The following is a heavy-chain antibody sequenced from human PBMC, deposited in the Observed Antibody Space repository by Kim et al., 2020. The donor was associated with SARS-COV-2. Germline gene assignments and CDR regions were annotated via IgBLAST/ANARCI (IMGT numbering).Heavy chain of an antibody. Sequence: DTRYSPSFQGQVTISADKSISTAYLQWSSLKASDTAMYYCARRDDDAFDIWGQGTMVTVSS. CDR3: ARRDDDAFDI. V-gene: IGHV5-51*01. D-gene: IGHD1-1*01. J-gene: IGHJ3*02. CDR2: DT.